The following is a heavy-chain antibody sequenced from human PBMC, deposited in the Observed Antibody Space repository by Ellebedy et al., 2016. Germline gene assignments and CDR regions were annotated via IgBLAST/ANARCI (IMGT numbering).Heavy chain of an antibody. CDR3: ARLTIFGVVIFEY. Sequence: GGSLRLXCKGSGYSFTSYWIGWVRQMPGKGLEWMGIIYPGDSDTRYSPSFQGQVTISADKSISTAYLQWSSLKASDTAIYYCARLTIFGVVIFEYWGQGTLVTVSS. CDR2: IYPGDSDT. J-gene: IGHJ4*02. V-gene: IGHV5-51*01. D-gene: IGHD3-3*01. CDR1: GYSFTSYW.